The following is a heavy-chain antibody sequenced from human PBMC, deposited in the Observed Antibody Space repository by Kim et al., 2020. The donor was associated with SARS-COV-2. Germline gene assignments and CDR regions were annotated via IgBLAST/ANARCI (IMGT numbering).Heavy chain of an antibody. Sequence: SVKRPFTISRNNSKNTLYLQMSILRAEDTAVYYCAKFGASSSWYMDYFDYWGQGTLVTVSS. J-gene: IGHJ4*02. D-gene: IGHD6-13*01. CDR3: AKFGASSSWYMDYFDY. V-gene: IGHV3-23*01.